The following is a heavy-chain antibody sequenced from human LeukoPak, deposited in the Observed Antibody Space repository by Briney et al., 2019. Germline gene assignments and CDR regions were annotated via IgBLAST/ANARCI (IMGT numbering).Heavy chain of an antibody. J-gene: IGHJ4*02. Sequence: ASVKVSCKASGYTFTNYWIYWVRQAPGQGLEWMGIINPSGGSTNYAQRFQGRATMTRDTSTNTVYMDLSSLRSEDTAVYYCASWFLGSGSRLVDYWGQGTLVTVSS. V-gene: IGHV1-46*01. CDR3: ASWFLGSGSRLVDY. D-gene: IGHD3-22*01. CDR1: GYTFTNYW. CDR2: INPSGGST.